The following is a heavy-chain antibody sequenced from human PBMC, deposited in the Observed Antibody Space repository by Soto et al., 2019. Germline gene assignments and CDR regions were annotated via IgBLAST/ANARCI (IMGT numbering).Heavy chain of an antibody. J-gene: IGHJ4*02. D-gene: IGHD6-6*01. CDR3: TLSSSSNLDY. V-gene: IGHV1-69*02. CDR1: GGTFSSYT. CDR2: IIPILGIA. Sequence: QVQLVQSGAEVKKPGSSVKVSCKASGGTFSSYTISWVRQAPGQGLEWMGRIIPILGIANYAQKFQCRVTITADKSTSTAYMELSSLRSEDTAVYYCTLSSSSNLDYWGQGTLVTVSS.